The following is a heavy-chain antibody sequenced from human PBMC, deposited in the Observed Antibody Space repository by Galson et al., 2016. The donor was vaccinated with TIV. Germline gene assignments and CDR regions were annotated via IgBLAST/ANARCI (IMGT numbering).Heavy chain of an antibody. J-gene: IGHJ4*02. Sequence: SVKVSCKASGYTFTSYGISWVRQAPEQGLEWLGWISAYNGNTNYAQKLQGRVTMTTDTSTSTAYMELRSLRSDDTAVYFCARDRRDILTGCLLDYWGQGTLVTVSS. CDR2: ISAYNGNT. CDR3: ARDRRDILTGCLLDY. V-gene: IGHV1-18*04. D-gene: IGHD3-9*01. CDR1: GYTFTSYG.